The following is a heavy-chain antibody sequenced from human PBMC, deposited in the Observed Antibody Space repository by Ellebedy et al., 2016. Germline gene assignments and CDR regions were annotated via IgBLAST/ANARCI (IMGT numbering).Heavy chain of an antibody. V-gene: IGHV4-34*01. D-gene: IGHD3-22*01. CDR3: AREQITMIGSQH. Sequence: SETLSLXXAVYGGSFSGYYWSWIRQPPGKGLEWIGEINHSGSTNYNPSLKSRVTISVDTSKNQFSLKLSSVTAADTAVYYCAREQITMIGSQHWGQGTLVTVSS. CDR1: GGSFSGYY. CDR2: INHSGST. J-gene: IGHJ1*01.